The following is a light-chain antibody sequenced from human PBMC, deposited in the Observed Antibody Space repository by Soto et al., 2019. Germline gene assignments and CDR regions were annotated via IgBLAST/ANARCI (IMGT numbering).Light chain of an antibody. V-gene: IGKV1-33*01. CDR2: DAS. CDR1: QGITNY. J-gene: IGKJ2*01. Sequence: DIQMTQSPSSLSASIGDRVSITCRANQGITNYLNWNQQKPGRAPRLLIYDASNLETGVPSRFSGSGSGTEFTLTISNLQPEDTATYYCQQYDNLPRYTFAQGTRLEIK. CDR3: QQYDNLPRYT.